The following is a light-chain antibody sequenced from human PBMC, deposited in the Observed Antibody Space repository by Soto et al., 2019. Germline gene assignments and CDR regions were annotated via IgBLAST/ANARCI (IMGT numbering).Light chain of an antibody. CDR2: EVT. J-gene: IGLJ1*01. CDR1: SGHVGSYNR. CDR3: SSYTNINTRACV. V-gene: IGLV2-14*01. Sequence: QSVLTQPASVSGSPGQSITISCTGTSGHVGSYNRVSWYQQHPGKAPKLIIYEVTDRPSGVSNRFSGSKSGNTASLTISGLQAEDEAEYYCSSYTNINTRACVFGTGTKVTVL.